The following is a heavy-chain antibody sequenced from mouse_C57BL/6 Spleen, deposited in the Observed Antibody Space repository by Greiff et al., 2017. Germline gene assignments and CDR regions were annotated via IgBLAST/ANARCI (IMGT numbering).Heavy chain of an antibody. CDR3: AREDTTVGNWYFDG. D-gene: IGHD1-1*01. CDR2: INPNNGGT. J-gene: IGHJ1*03. V-gene: IGHV1-18*01. CDR1: GYTFTDYN. Sequence: EVQLQQSGPELVKPGASVKIPCKASGYTFTDYNMDWVKQSHGKSLEWIGDINPNNGGTIYNQKFKGKATLTVDKSSSTAYLELRSLTSEDTAVYYCAREDTTVGNWYFDGWGTGTTVTVSS.